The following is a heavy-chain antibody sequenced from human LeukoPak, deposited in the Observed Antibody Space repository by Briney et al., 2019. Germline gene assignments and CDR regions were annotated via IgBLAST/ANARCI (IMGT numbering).Heavy chain of an antibody. CDR1: GGSFSGYY. J-gene: IGHJ4*02. D-gene: IGHD5-18*01. Sequence: SETLSLTCAVYGGSFSGYYWSWIRQPPGKGLEWIGEINHSGSTNYNPSLKSRVAISVDTSKNQFSLKLSSVTAADTAVYYCASTSDTAMGGFDYWGQGTLVTVSS. CDR3: ASTSDTAMGGFDY. CDR2: INHSGST. V-gene: IGHV4-34*01.